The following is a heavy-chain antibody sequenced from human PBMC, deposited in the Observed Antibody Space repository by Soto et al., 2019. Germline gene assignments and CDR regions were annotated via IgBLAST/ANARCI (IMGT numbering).Heavy chain of an antibody. CDR2: IGTAGDT. J-gene: IGHJ3*02. V-gene: IGHV3-13*01. D-gene: IGHD1-26*01. Sequence: EVQLVESGGGLVQPGGSLRLSCAASGFTFSSYDMHWVRKATGKGLEWVSAIGTAGDTYYPGSVKGRFTISRENAKNSLYLQMHSLRAGDTAVYYCARGELLVGGAFDIWGQGTMVTVSS. CDR1: GFTFSSYD. CDR3: ARGELLVGGAFDI.